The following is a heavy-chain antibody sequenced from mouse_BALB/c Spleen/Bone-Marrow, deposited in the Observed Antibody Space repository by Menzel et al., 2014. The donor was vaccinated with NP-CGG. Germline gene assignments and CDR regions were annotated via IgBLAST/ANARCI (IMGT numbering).Heavy chain of an antibody. CDR1: GYTFTSYT. CDR3: ARVDITTAYFDY. V-gene: IGHV1-4*02. D-gene: IGHD1-1*01. CDR2: FNPRGDYT. Sequence: QVQLQQSTSELARPGASVKLSCRASGYTFTSYTMQWVKQRPGQGLEWIGYFNPRGDYTDYDQKFKDRTALTADKSSSTAYMQLSRLTSEDSAVYYCARVDITTAYFDYWGQGTTLTVSS. J-gene: IGHJ2*01.